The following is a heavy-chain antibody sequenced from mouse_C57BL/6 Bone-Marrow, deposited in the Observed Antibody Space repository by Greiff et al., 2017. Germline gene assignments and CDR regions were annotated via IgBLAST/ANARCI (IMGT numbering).Heavy chain of an antibody. CDR1: GFTFSDYG. Sequence: EVMLVESGGGLVKPGGSLKLSCAASGFTFSDYGMHWVRQAPEKGLEWVAYISSGSSTIYYADTVKGRFTISRDNAKNTLFLQMTSLRSEDTAMYYGARKGYGGCSLFAYWGQGTLVTVSA. J-gene: IGHJ3*01. CDR2: ISSGSSTI. CDR3: ARKGYGGCSLFAY. D-gene: IGHD1-1*01. V-gene: IGHV5-17*01.